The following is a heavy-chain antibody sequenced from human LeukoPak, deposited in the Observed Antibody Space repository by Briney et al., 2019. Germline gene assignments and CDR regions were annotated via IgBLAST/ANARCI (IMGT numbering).Heavy chain of an antibody. CDR2: INPNNGGT. J-gene: IGHJ4*02. D-gene: IGHD1-26*01. CDR1: GYTFTGYY. CDR3: ARESGSYHGNDY. Sequence: ASVKVSCKASGYTFTGYYMHWVRRAPGQGLEWMGRINPNNGGTNCAQKFQGRVTMTGDTSISTAYMELNSLRSDDTAMYYCARESGSYHGNDYWGQGTLVTVSS. V-gene: IGHV1-2*06.